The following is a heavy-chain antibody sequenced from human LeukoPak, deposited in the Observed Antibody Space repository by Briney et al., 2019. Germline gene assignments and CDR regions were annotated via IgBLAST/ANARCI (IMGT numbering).Heavy chain of an antibody. J-gene: IGHJ4*02. V-gene: IGHV1-69*02. CDR1: GATFTSYT. Sequence: GSSVKVSCKASGATFTSYTISSVRHAPGQGLEWMGRIIPILGIRNYAHKFPTRVTITAYTSSSTAYLQLRNLRSVATAAHYCPSGDLTVGFDYWGQGTLVTVSS. CDR3: PSGDLTVGFDY. CDR2: IIPILGIR. D-gene: IGHD4-11*01.